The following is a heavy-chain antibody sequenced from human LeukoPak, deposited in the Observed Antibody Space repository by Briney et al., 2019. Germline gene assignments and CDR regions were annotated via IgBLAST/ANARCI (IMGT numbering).Heavy chain of an antibody. V-gene: IGHV1-8*02. J-gene: IGHJ4*02. D-gene: IGHD2-2*01. CDR3: ARGAAAHFDY. CDR1: GGTFSNHA. Sequence: ASVKVSCKSSGGTFSNHAISWVRQATGQGLEWMGWMNPNSGNTGYAQKFQGRVTMTRNTSISTAYMELSSLRSEDTAVYYCARGAAAHFDYWGQGTLVTVSS. CDR2: MNPNSGNT.